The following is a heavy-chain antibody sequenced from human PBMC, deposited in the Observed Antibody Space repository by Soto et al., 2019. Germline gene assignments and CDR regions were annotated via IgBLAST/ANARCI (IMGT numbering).Heavy chain of an antibody. CDR3: ARAHYDFWSGYYREHMDV. CDR2: MNPNSGNT. V-gene: IGHV1-8*01. D-gene: IGHD3-3*01. Sequence: ASVKVSCKASGYTFTSYDINWVRQATGQGLEWVGWMNPNSGNTGYAQKFQGRVTMTRNTSISTACMELSSLRSEDTAVYYCARAHYDFWSGYYREHMDVWGKGTTVTSP. J-gene: IGHJ6*03. CDR1: GYTFTSYD.